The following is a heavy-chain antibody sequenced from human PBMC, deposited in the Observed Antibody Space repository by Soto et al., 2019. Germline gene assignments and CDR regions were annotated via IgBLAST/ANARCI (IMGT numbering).Heavy chain of an antibody. D-gene: IGHD6-13*01. CDR2: ISVYKGKT. V-gene: IGHV1-18*04. CDR3: ASDPIIPAVGTLDY. CDR1: GYTFSNYG. Sequence: QVQLVQSGAEVKKPGASVKVSCTATGYTFSNYGISWVRQVHGHGLERMGGISVYKGKTSYAQKFQGRVIMTTDTSTRTAYLELRTLRSDDTAVYYCASDPIIPAVGTLDYWGQGTLVIVSS. J-gene: IGHJ4*02.